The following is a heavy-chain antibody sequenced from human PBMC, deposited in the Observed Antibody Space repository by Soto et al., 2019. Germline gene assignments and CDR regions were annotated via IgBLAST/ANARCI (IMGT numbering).Heavy chain of an antibody. CDR3: ARSGIGETPLDY. CDR2: IIPILGIA. CDR1: GGTFSSYT. J-gene: IGHJ4*02. V-gene: IGHV1-69*02. Sequence: QVQLVQSGAEEKKPGSSVKVSCNASGGTFSSYTISWVRQAPGQGLEWMGRIIPILGIANYAQKFQGRVTITADKSTSTAYMELSSLRSEDTAVYYCARSGIGETPLDYWGQGTLVTVSS. D-gene: IGHD4-17*01.